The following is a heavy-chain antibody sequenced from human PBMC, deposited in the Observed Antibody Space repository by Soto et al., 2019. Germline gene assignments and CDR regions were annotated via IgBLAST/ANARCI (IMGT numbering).Heavy chain of an antibody. CDR1: GGSFSGYY. CDR3: ARAAYFAWLLYGRYYYYGMDV. V-gene: IGHV4-34*01. J-gene: IGHJ6*02. CDR2: INHSGST. Sequence: ETLSLTCSVYGGSFSGYYWSWIRQPPGKGLEWIGEINHSGSTNYNPSLKSRVTISVDTSKNQFSLKLSSVTAADTAVYYCARAAYFAWLLYGRYYYYGMDVWGQGTKVTVYS. D-gene: IGHD3-9*01.